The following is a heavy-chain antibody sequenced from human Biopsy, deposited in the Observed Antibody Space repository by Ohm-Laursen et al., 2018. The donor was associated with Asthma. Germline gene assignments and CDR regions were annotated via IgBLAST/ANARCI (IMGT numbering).Heavy chain of an antibody. V-gene: IGHV3-30*18. D-gene: IGHD3-3*01. Sequence: SLRLSCAASGFTFSSYGMYWVRQAQGKGLERRAVISYYGSNKYYADSVKGRFTISRDNSKYTLYLQMYSLRAEDTAVYYCAKDTEGRYDFWSGLSYNYYGMDVWGQGTTVTVSS. CDR2: ISYYGSNK. CDR3: AKDTEGRYDFWSGLSYNYYGMDV. J-gene: IGHJ6*02. CDR1: GFTFSSYG.